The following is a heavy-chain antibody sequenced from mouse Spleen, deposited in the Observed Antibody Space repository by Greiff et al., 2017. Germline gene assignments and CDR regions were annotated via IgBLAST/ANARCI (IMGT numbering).Heavy chain of an antibody. CDR1: GYTFTSYW. CDR2: IHPNSGST. V-gene: IGHV1-64*01. J-gene: IGHJ4*01. CDR3: ARDYYSNHAMDY. Sequence: QVQLQQPGAELVKPGASVKLSCKASGYTFTSYWMHWVKQRPGQGLEWIGMIHPNSGSTNYNEKFKSKATLTVDKSSSTAYMQLSSLTSEDSAVYYCARDYYSNHAMDYWGQGTSVTVSS. D-gene: IGHD2-5*01.